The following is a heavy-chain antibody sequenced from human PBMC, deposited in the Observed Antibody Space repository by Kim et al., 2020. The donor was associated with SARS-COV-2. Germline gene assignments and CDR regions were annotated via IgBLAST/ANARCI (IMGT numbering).Heavy chain of an antibody. V-gene: IGHV3-74*01. CDR2: IKSDGSST. D-gene: IGHD6-19*01. Sequence: GGSLRLSCAASGFTFSSYWMHWVRQAPGKGLVWVSRIKSDGSSTNYADSVKGRFTISRDNAKDTLHLQMNSLRAEDTAVYYCVRGVASGSYDWGQGTL. J-gene: IGHJ4*02. CDR1: GFTFSSYW. CDR3: VRGVASGSYD.